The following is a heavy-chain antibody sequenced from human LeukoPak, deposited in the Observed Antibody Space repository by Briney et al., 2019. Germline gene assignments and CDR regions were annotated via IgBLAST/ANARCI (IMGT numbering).Heavy chain of an antibody. Sequence: KASETLSLTCAVSGGSISSSIYYWGWIRQPPGKGLGWIGSIYYSVSTYYNPSLKSRVTISVDTSKNQFSLKLSSVTAADTAVYYCARQPLGSGWTGAFDIWGQGTMVTVSS. CDR2: IYYSVST. CDR1: GGSISSSIYY. D-gene: IGHD6-19*01. CDR3: ARQPLGSGWTGAFDI. J-gene: IGHJ3*02. V-gene: IGHV4-39*01.